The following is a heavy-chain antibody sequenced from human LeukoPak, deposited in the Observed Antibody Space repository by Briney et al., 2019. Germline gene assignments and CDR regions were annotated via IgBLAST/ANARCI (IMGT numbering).Heavy chain of an antibody. Sequence: GGSLRLSCTASGFTFSYYGMHLVRQAPGKGLEWLSFVFADGSNVFYADSVRGRFTISRDNRNNILYLQMNSLRAEDTAMYFCGRNVDNWNYVDYWGQGTLVTVSS. CDR2: VFADGSNV. D-gene: IGHD3-10*02. J-gene: IGHJ4*02. CDR1: GFTFSYYG. V-gene: IGHV3-30*02. CDR3: GRNVDNWNYVDY.